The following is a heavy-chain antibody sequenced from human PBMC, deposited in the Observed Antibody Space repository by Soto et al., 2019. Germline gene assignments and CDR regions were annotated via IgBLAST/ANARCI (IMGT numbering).Heavy chain of an antibody. J-gene: IGHJ4*02. V-gene: IGHV3-11*05. CDR1: GFTFSDYY. CDR2: ISSGVSYT. Sequence: QVQLVESGGGLIKPGGSLRLSCAASGFTFSDYYMSWIRQAPGKGLEWVSYISSGVSYTNYADSVKGRFTISRDSAHNSLYLQMNSLRAEDMAVYYCARATYGDYVPQEFWGQGTLVTVSS. CDR3: ARATYGDYVPQEF. D-gene: IGHD4-17*01.